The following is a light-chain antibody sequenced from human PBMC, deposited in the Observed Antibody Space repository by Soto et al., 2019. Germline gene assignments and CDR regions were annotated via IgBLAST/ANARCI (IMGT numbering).Light chain of an antibody. V-gene: IGKV3-20*01. Sequence: EIVLTQSPGTLSLSPGERATLSCRASQSGGRNYLAWYKQKPGQAPRLLIYGASSRATGIPDTFSGSGSGTDFTLTISRLEPEDFAVYYCQQYASSPLTFGGGTKVEIK. J-gene: IGKJ4*01. CDR3: QQYASSPLT. CDR2: GAS. CDR1: QSGGRNY.